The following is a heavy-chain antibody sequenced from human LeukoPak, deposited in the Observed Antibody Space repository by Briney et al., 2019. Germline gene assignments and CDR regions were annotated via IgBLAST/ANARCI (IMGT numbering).Heavy chain of an antibody. V-gene: IGHV5-51*01. Sequence: GKSLKISFESSGYSFTSYWIGWVRQMPGKGLEWMGLVFPGDSDTRYSPSFQGQVTISADKSISTPYMQWSSLKASDTAMYYCARYTTAAFDYWGQGTLVTVSS. CDR3: ARYTTAAFDY. CDR2: VFPGDSDT. D-gene: IGHD6-13*01. J-gene: IGHJ4*02. CDR1: GYSFTSYW.